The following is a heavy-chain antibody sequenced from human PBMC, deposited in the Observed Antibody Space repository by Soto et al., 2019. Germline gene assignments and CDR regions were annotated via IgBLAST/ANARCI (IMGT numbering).Heavy chain of an antibody. Sequence: SETLSLTCTVSGGSISSGDYYWSWIRQPPGKGLEWIGYIYYSGSTYYNPSLKSRVTISVDTSKNQFSLKLSSVTAADTAVYYCARVVVAVNTFDPWGQGTLVTVSS. D-gene: IGHD2-15*01. CDR1: GGSISSGDYY. J-gene: IGHJ5*02. CDR2: IYYSGST. V-gene: IGHV4-30-4*01. CDR3: ARVVVAVNTFDP.